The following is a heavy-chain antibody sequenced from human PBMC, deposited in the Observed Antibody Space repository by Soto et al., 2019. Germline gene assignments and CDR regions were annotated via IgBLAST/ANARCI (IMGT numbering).Heavy chain of an antibody. CDR2: ISSSSSYI. CDR3: ASLVMITFGGVIGVGDY. V-gene: IGHV3-21*01. D-gene: IGHD3-16*02. J-gene: IGHJ4*02. Sequence: EVQLVESGGGLVKPGGSLRLSCAASGFTFSSYSMNWVRQAPGKGLEWVSSISSSSSYIYYADSVKGRFTISRDNAKNSRYLQMNSLRAEDTAVYYCASLVMITFGGVIGVGDYWGQGTLVTVSS. CDR1: GFTFSSYS.